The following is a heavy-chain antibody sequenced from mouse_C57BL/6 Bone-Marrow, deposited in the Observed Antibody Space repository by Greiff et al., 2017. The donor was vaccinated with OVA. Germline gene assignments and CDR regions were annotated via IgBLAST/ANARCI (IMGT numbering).Heavy chain of an antibody. CDR3: ARGERGYPWFAY. Sequence: QVQLQQPGTDLVKPGASVKLSCKASGYTFTSYWMHWVKQRPGQGLEWIGNINPSNGGTNYNEKFKSKATLTVDKSSSTAYMQLSSLTSEDSAVYYCARGERGYPWFAYWGQGTLVTVSA. V-gene: IGHV1-53*01. J-gene: IGHJ3*01. CDR2: INPSNGGT. CDR1: GYTFTSYW. D-gene: IGHD2-2*01.